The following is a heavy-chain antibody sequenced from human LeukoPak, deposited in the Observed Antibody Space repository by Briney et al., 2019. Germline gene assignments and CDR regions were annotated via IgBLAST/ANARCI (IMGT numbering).Heavy chain of an antibody. J-gene: IGHJ4*02. D-gene: IGHD3-10*01. V-gene: IGHV3-11*06. Sequence: GGSLRLSCAASGFTFSDYYMSRIRQAPGKGLEWVSYISSGSSYTNYADSVKGRFTISRDNAKNSLYLQMNSLRAEDTAVYYCARDHYGYYGSGSYRRFDYWGQGTLVTVSS. CDR3: ARDHYGYYGSGSYRRFDY. CDR2: ISSGSSYT. CDR1: GFTFSDYY.